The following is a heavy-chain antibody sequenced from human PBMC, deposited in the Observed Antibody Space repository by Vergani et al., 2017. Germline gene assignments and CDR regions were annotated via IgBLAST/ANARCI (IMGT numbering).Heavy chain of an antibody. CDR3: ASPSKYCSCGSCYND. CDR2: IYHSGST. J-gene: IGHJ4*02. V-gene: IGHV4-4*03. Sequence: QVQLQESGPGLVKPPGTLSLTCAVSGGTISSSNWWSWVRQPPGKGLEWIGEIYHSGSTNYNQSLKSRVTISVDKSKNQFSLKLSSVTAADTAVYYCASPSKYCSCGSCYNDWGQGTLVTVSS. CDR1: GGTISSSNW. D-gene: IGHD2-15*01.